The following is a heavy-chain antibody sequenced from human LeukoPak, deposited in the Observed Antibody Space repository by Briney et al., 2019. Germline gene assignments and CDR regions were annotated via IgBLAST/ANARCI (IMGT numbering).Heavy chain of an antibody. CDR3: AREVDIGLYYYYYGMDV. D-gene: IGHD5-12*01. CDR1: GYTFTGYC. CDR2: INPNSGGT. V-gene: IGHV1-2*02. Sequence: ASVKVSCKASGYTFTGYCMHWVRQAPGQGLEWMGWINPNSGGTNYAQKFQGRVTMTRDTSISTAYMELSRLRSDDTAVYYCAREVDIGLYYYYYGMDVWGQGTTVTVSS. J-gene: IGHJ6*02.